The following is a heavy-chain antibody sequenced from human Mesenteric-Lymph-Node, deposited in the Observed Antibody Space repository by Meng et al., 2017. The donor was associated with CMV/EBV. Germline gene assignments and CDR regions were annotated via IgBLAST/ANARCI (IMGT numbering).Heavy chain of an antibody. J-gene: IGHJ4*02. V-gene: IGHV3-7*03. CDR2: IKQDGSEK. CDR3: MKSTSSPYS. D-gene: IGHD2-2*01. Sequence: GVLKISCAASGFTFSSYWMSWVRQAPGKGLEWVANIKQDGSEKYYVDSVRGRFTISRDNSKDTLFLHMTSLRVDDTAVYYCMKSTSSPYSWGQGTTVTVSS. CDR1: GFTFSSYW.